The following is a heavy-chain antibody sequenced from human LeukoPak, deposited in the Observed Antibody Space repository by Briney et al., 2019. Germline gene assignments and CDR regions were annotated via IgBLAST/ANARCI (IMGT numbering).Heavy chain of an antibody. CDR3: ARTLWFGEPYLDY. V-gene: IGHV4-34*01. Sequence: SETLSLTCAVYGGSFSGYYWSWIRQPPGKGLEWIGEINHSGSTNYNPSLKSRVTISVDTSKNQSSLKLSSVTAADTAVYYCARTLWFGEPYLDYWGQGTLVTVSS. D-gene: IGHD3-10*01. J-gene: IGHJ4*02. CDR2: INHSGST. CDR1: GGSFSGYY.